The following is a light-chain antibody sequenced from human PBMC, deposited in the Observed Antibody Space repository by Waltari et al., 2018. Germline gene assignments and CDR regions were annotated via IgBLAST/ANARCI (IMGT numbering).Light chain of an antibody. CDR1: SRDVGVYSY. Sequence: QSALTQPASVSGSPGQSITISCTGTSRDVGVYSYVSRFKPHPHKAPSLLLFDFTNRPSGVSNRFSGSKSGNTASLTISGLQAEDEADYYCSSYTSRATWVFGGGTRLAVL. V-gene: IGLV2-14*03. J-gene: IGLJ3*02. CDR3: SSYTSRATWV. CDR2: DFT.